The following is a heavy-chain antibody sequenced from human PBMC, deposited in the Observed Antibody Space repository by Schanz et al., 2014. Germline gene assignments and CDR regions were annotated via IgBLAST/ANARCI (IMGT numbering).Heavy chain of an antibody. CDR2: IHHSGSI. J-gene: IGHJ6*02. V-gene: IGHV4-34*01. D-gene: IGHD3-3*02. Sequence: QVQLQQWGAGLLKPSETLSLTCAVYGGPFSGYFWSWIRQSPGKGLQWIGEIHHSGSIIYNPSLRRGVPISMDTSKTQFFLKVTSVTAADTAVYYCARHLVNAYGMDVWGQGTAVTVSS. CDR3: ARHLVNAYGMDV. CDR1: GGPFSGYF.